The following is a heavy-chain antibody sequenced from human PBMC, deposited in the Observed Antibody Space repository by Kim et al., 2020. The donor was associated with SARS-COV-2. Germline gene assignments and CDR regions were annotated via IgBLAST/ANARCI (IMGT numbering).Heavy chain of an antibody. Sequence: GGSLRLSCAASGFTFSSYWMHWVRQGPGKGLVWVSRINRDGSTTGYADSVRGRFTVSRDNAENTLYLQMNRLRAEDTAVYYCTRGAFGSTWLNFDFWGQG. CDR3: TRGAFGSTWLNFDF. V-gene: IGHV3-74*01. CDR2: INRDGSTT. J-gene: IGHJ4*02. CDR1: GFTFSSYW. D-gene: IGHD6-19*01.